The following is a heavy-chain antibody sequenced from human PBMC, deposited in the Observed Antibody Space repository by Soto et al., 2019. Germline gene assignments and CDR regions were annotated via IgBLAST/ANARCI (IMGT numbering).Heavy chain of an antibody. D-gene: IGHD1-26*01. V-gene: IGHV1-3*05. J-gene: IGHJ4*02. CDR1: GYMFTKYA. Sequence: QVQLVQSGAAERKPGASVKISCKASGYMFTKYAIHWRRQAPRQRLEWMGWIDARTGRTKYSQLLQGRVTITRDTSAATRDMELSSMRAEDTAIYYCAHAIWYSGNYYFGHWGQGTLVTVAS. CDR3: AHAIWYSGNYYFGH. CDR2: IDARTGRT.